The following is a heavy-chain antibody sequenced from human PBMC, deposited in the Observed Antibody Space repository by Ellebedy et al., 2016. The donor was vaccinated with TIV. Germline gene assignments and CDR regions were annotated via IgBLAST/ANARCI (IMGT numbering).Heavy chain of an antibody. CDR2: IKHDGSEK. Sequence: PGGSLRLSCAAAGFTFSSYWMSWVRQVRQAPGKGLEWVANIKHDGSEKSYLDSLKGRFTISRDNAKNSLYLQMNSLRAEDTAVYYCASGHRGISFGIWGQGTMVTVSS. V-gene: IGHV3-7*03. CDR1: GFTFSSYW. CDR3: ASGHRGISFGI. J-gene: IGHJ3*02. D-gene: IGHD3-16*01.